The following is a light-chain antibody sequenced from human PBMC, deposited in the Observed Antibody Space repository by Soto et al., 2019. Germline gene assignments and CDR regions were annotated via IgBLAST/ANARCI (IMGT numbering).Light chain of an antibody. V-gene: IGKV3-20*01. CDR1: QSVSSSY. CDR2: GSS. J-gene: IGKJ3*01. CDR3: QQYGSSPLLT. Sequence: EIVLTQSPGTLSLSPGERATLSCRASQSVSSSYLAWYQQRPGQAPRLLIYGSSGRATGIPDSFSGSGSGTDFTLTISRLEPEDFAVYYCQQYGSSPLLTFGPGTKVDIK.